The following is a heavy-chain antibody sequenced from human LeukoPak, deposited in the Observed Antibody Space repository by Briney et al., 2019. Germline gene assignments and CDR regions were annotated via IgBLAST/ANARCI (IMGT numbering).Heavy chain of an antibody. CDR3: ARDGELLGNWFDP. D-gene: IGHD2-21*02. CDR1: GFTFSSYW. J-gene: IGHJ5*02. V-gene: IGHV3-74*01. CDR2: INTDGSST. Sequence: GGSLRLSCAASGFTFSSYWMHWVRQAPGKGLVWVSRINTDGSSTSYADSVKGRFTISSDNAKNTLYLQMNSLRAEDTAVYYCARDGELLGNWFDPWGQGTLVTVSS.